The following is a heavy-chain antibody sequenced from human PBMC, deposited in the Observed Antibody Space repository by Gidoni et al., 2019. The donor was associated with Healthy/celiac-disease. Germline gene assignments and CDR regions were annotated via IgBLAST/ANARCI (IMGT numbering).Heavy chain of an antibody. D-gene: IGHD3-3*01. CDR2: IIPIFGTA. CDR1: GGTFSRYA. CDR3: ARVVGRDDFWSGVFDY. Sequence: QVQLVQSGAEVKKPGSSVKVSCTASGGTFSRYAISWVRQAPGQGLEWRGGIIPIFGTANYAQKFQGRVTITADESTSTAYMELSSLRSEDTAVYYCARVVGRDDFWSGVFDYWGQGTLVTVSS. V-gene: IGHV1-69*01. J-gene: IGHJ4*02.